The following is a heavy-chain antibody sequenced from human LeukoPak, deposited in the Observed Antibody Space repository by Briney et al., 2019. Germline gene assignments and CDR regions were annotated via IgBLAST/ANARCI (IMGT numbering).Heavy chain of an antibody. CDR1: GGSISSYY. D-gene: IGHD3/OR15-3a*01. J-gene: IGHJ3*02. V-gene: IGHV4-59*01. CDR3: ARLAVWAGTSCDVFHI. CDR2: IYYSGST. Sequence: SETLSLTCTVSGGSISSYYWGWIRQPAGKGLEWIGYIYYSGSTNYNPSLKSRVTISVDTSKNQFSLKLRSVTAADTAVYYCARLAVWAGTSCDVFHIWGPGTLVTVSS.